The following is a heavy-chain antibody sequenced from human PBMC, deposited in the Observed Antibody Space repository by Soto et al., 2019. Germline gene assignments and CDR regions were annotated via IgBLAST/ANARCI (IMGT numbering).Heavy chain of an antibody. CDR3: VRDGYNFAYGHFAF. CDR2: INSDGSST. D-gene: IGHD5-12*01. V-gene: IGHV3-74*01. CDR1: GFTFSSHW. Sequence: EVQLVESGGGFVQPGGSLRLSCAASGFTFSSHWMHWVRQAPGKGLVWVSRINSDGSSTGYVDSVKGRLTISRDNAKDTPYLQMNSLRAEDTAMYYCVRDGYNFAYGHFAFWGQGTLVTVTP. J-gene: IGHJ4*02.